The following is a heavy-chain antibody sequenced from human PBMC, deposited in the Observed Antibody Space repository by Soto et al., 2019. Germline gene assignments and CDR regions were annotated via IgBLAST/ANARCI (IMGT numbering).Heavy chain of an antibody. D-gene: IGHD6-19*01. V-gene: IGHV4-4*02. CDR2: IYQTGTT. CDR1: RGSVSSNNW. J-gene: IGHJ4*02. CDR3: ARRIALSGTAGAPGD. Sequence: QVQLLESGPGLVKPSGTLSLTCGVSRGSVSSNNWWTWVRQPPGKGLEWIGEIYQTGTTNYNPSLQSRVTISLDKSNNHFSLKLNSVTAADTAVYYCARRIALSGTAGAPGDWGQGTLVIVSS.